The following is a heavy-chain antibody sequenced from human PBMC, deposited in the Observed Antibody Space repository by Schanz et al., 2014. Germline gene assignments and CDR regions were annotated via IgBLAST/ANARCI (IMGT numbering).Heavy chain of an antibody. V-gene: IGHV3-43*01. CDR1: GFTVSDHY. Sequence: EVQLVESGGGLVQPGGSLRLSCAVSGFTVSDHYMDWVRQAPGKGLDWVSLINWNSRTISYSDSVKGRFTISRDNSKNSLFLQMNSLRSEDTALYFCAASGYGDYGGLNYWGQGTLVTVSS. CDR2: INWNSRTI. CDR3: AASGYGDYGGLNY. J-gene: IGHJ4*02. D-gene: IGHD4-17*01.